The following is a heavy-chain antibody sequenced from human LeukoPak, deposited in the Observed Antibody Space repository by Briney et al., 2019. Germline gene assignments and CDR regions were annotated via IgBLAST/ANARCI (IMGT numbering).Heavy chain of an antibody. Sequence: GGSLRLSCAASGFTLKIYPMHWLRQAPGKGLEWLSVISHDGSDKNNADSVKGRFIISRDNSKNTIYLKLNSLRPEDTAMYYCAREGVQTTVDAFDIWGLGTMVIVSS. D-gene: IGHD4-17*01. CDR3: AREGVQTTVDAFDI. CDR1: GFTLKIYP. CDR2: ISHDGSDK. J-gene: IGHJ3*02. V-gene: IGHV3-30*04.